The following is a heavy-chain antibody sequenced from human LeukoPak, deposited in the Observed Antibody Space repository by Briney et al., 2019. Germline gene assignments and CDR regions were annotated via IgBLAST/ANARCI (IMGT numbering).Heavy chain of an antibody. J-gene: IGHJ6*02. D-gene: IGHD3-3*01. V-gene: IGHV3-30-3*01. CDR3: ARDLDDFWSGYYSKYYYYYGMDV. Sequence: GGSLRLSCAASGFTFSSYAMHWVRQAPGKGLEWVAVISYDGSNKYYADSVKGRFTISRDNSKNTLYLQMNSLRAEDTAVYYCARDLDDFWSGYYSKYYYYYGMDVWGQGTTVTVSS. CDR2: ISYDGSNK. CDR1: GFTFSSYA.